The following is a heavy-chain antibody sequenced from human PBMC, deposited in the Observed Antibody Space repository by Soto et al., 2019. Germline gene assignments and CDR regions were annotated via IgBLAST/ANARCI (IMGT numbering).Heavy chain of an antibody. V-gene: IGHV1-2*04. Sequence: QVQLVQSGAEVKKPGASVKVSCKASGYTFTGYYMHWVRQAPGQGLEWMGWINPNSGGTNYAQKFQGWVTMARDTSISTTYMELSRLRSDGTAVYYWARASPAVTTSTFDYWGQGTLVTVSS. CDR2: INPNSGGT. D-gene: IGHD4-17*01. CDR3: ARASPAVTTSTFDY. J-gene: IGHJ4*02. CDR1: GYTFTGYY.